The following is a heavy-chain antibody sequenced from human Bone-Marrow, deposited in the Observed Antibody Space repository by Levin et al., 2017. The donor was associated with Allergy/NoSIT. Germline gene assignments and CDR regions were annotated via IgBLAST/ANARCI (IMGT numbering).Heavy chain of an antibody. CDR1: GHKFTDYY. CDR2: LDPTRGTT. V-gene: IGHV1-2*02. D-gene: IGHD2-15*01. CDR3: ARGGSGSNDF. J-gene: IGHJ4*02. Sequence: AASVKVSCTISGHKFTDYYIHWLRLTPGQGFEWIGWLDPTRGTTQFAEKFHARVGMTRDLSISTVHMELGRLQPGDTGLYYCARGGSGSNDFWGQGTLVTVSS.